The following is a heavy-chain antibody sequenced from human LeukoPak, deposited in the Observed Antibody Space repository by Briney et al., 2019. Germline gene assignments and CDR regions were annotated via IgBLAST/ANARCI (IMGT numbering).Heavy chain of an antibody. Sequence: PGGSLRLSCAASGFTFSSYAMSWVRHAPGKGLEWVSAISGSGGSTYYADSVKGRFTISRDNSRNTLYLQMNRLRVEDTAVYYCAKDARRSSGWYFFDHWGQGTLVTVSS. J-gene: IGHJ4*02. V-gene: IGHV3-23*01. CDR1: GFTFSSYA. CDR3: AKDARRSSGWYFFDH. CDR2: ISGSGGST. D-gene: IGHD6-19*01.